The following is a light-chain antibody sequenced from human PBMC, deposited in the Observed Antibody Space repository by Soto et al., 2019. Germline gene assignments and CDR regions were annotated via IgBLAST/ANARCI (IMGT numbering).Light chain of an antibody. CDR2: EVS. Sequence: QSVLTQPPSASGSPGQSVTISCTGTSSDVGGYNFVSWYQQHPGKAPKLMIYEVSKRRSGVPDRFPGSKSGNTASLTVSGLQAEDEADFYCSSYAGSNNVVFGGGTKLTLL. CDR1: SSDVGGYNF. CDR3: SSYAGSNNVV. V-gene: IGLV2-8*01. J-gene: IGLJ2*01.